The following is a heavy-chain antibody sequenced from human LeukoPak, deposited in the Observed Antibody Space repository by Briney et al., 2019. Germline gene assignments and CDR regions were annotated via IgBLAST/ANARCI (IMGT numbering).Heavy chain of an antibody. J-gene: IGHJ5*02. CDR1: GVSIRSYY. D-gene: IGHD3-10*01. V-gene: IGHV4-4*07. CDR2: IHTSGST. CDR3: ARAVRDRGVILPWFDP. Sequence: SETLSLTCTVSGVSIRSYYWSWIRQPAGKGLEWIGRIHTSGSTNYNPSLKSRVTISVDTSKNQFSLKLSSVIAADTAVYYCARAVRDRGVILPWFDPWGQGTLVTVSS.